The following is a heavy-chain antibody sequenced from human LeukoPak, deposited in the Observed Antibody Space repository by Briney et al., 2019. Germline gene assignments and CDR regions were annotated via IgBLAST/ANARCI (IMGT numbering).Heavy chain of an antibody. J-gene: IGHJ4*02. D-gene: IGHD6-19*01. CDR1: GFTFSDYG. CDR3: ARDGGYGSGPFDY. CDR2: ISYDGSNK. Sequence: PGGSLRLSCAGSGFTFSDYGMHWVRQAPGKGLEWVAVISYDGSNKFYGDSVKGRFTISRDNAKNSLYLQMNSLRAEDTAVYYCARDGGYGSGPFDYWGQGTLVTVSS. V-gene: IGHV3-30*03.